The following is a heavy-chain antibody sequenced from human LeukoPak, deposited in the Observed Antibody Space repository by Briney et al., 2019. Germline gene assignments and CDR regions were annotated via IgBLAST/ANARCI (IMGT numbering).Heavy chain of an antibody. CDR2: TYPGDSDT. V-gene: IGHV5-51*01. Sequence: GESLKISCKGSGYSFTSYWIGWVRQMPGKGLECMGITYPGDSDTRYSPSFQGQVTISADKSISTAYLQWSSLKASDTAMYYCARPIPGYSSGWYPDYFDYWGQGTLVIVSS. D-gene: IGHD6-19*01. CDR3: ARPIPGYSSGWYPDYFDY. J-gene: IGHJ4*02. CDR1: GYSFTSYW.